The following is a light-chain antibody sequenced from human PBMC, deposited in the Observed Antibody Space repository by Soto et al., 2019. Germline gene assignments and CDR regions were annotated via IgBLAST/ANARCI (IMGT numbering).Light chain of an antibody. CDR2: GAS. V-gene: IGKV1-39*01. CDR1: QSISTY. CDR3: QQTFITPPLT. Sequence: DIQMTQSPSSLSASIGDRITITCRASQSISTYLNWYQQKPGKASSLLIYGASTLQSGVPSRFSGSGSATDFTLTISSLQPEDFATYYCQQTFITPPLTFGGGTKVEIK. J-gene: IGKJ4*01.